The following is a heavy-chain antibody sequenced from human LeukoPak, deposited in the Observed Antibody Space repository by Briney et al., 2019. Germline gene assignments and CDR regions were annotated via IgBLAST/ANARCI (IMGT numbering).Heavy chain of an antibody. CDR3: ARATHSGEKADY. CDR2: IYYSGST. D-gene: IGHD7-27*01. V-gene: IGHV4-61*01. J-gene: IGHJ4*02. Sequence: SETLSLTCTVSGGSVSSGSYYWSWIRQPPGKGLEWIGYIYYSGSTNYNLSLKSRVTISVDTSKNQFSLKLSSVTAADTAVYYCARATHSGEKADYWGQGTLVTVSS. CDR1: GGSVSSGSYY.